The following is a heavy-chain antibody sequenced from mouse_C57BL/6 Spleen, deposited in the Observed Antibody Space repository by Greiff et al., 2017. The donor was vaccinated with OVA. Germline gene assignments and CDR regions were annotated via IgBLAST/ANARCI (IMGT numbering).Heavy chain of an antibody. CDR1: GYAFTNYL. V-gene: IGHV1-54*01. CDR2: INPGSGGT. Sequence: VQLQQSGAELVRPGTSVKVSCKASGYAFTNYLIEWVKQRPGQGLEWIGVINPGSGGTNYNEKFKGKATLTADKSSSTAYMQLSSLTSEDSAVYFCARGEGSTFFAYWGQGTLVTVSA. J-gene: IGHJ3*01. D-gene: IGHD1-1*01. CDR3: ARGEGSTFFAY.